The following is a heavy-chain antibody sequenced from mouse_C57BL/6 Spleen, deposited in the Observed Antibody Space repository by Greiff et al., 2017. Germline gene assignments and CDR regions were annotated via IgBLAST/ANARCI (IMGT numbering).Heavy chain of an antibody. J-gene: IGHJ4*01. CDR2: IHPNSGST. V-gene: IGHV1-64*01. Sequence: QVQLQQPGAELVKPGASVKLSCKASGYTFTSYWMHWVKQRPGQGLEWIGMIHPNSGSTNYNEKFKSKATLTVDKSSSTAYMQLSSLTSEDSAVYYCAISLYDGYAMDYWGQGTSVTVSS. CDR3: AISLYDGYAMDY. CDR1: GYTFTSYW. D-gene: IGHD2-3*01.